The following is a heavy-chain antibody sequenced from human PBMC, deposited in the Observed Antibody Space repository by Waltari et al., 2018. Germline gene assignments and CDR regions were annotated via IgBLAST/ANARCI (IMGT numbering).Heavy chain of an antibody. CDR1: GGSISSRSYY. CDR3: ARQRGAVRGVMSEFDY. CDR2: IYYSGST. Sequence: QLQLQESGPGLVKPSETLSLTCTVSGGSISSRSYYWGWIRQPPGKGLEWIGSIYYSGSTYYNPSLKSRGTISVDTARNQFSLKLSSVTAADTAVYYCARQRGAVRGVMSEFDYWGQGTLVTVSS. J-gene: IGHJ4*02. D-gene: IGHD3-10*01. V-gene: IGHV4-39*01.